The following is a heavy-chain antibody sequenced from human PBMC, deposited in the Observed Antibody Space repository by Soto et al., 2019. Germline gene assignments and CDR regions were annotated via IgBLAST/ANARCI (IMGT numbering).Heavy chain of an antibody. J-gene: IGHJ3*02. D-gene: IGHD3-3*01. CDR1: GFTFDDYA. CDR2: ISWNSGSI. Sequence: DVQLVESGGGLVQPGRSLRLSCAASGFTFDDYAMHWVRQAPGKGLEWVSGISWNSGSIGYADSVKGRFTISRDNAKNSLYLQMNSLRAEDTALYYCAKDRVSPLGGVVIPLDAFDIWGQGTMVTVSS. CDR3: AKDRVSPLGGVVIPLDAFDI. V-gene: IGHV3-9*01.